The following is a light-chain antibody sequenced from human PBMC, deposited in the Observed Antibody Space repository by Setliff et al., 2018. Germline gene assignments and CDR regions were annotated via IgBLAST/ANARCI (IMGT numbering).Light chain of an antibody. Sequence: QSALAQPPSVSGAPGQRVTISCTGSSSNIGTGYDVHWYQQLPGTALKLLIFDTNNRPSGVPDRFSGSKPGTSASLAITGLQADDEADYYCQSYDASLSADVFGPGTKVTVL. CDR1: SSNIGTGYD. V-gene: IGLV1-40*01. J-gene: IGLJ1*01. CDR3: QSYDASLSADV. CDR2: DTN.